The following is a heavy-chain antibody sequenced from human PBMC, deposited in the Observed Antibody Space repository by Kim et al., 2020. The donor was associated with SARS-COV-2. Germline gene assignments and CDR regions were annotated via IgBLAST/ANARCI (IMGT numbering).Heavy chain of an antibody. CDR3: ARGGVLRYFDWLGGTFDY. Sequence: SRVTISVDASKNQFSLRLSSVTAADTAVYYCARGGVLRYFDWLGGTFDYWGQGTLVTVSS. J-gene: IGHJ4*02. D-gene: IGHD3-9*01. V-gene: IGHV4-34*01.